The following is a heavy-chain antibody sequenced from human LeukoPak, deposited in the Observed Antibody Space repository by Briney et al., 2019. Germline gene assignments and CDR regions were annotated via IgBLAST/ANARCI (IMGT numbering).Heavy chain of an antibody. V-gene: IGHV3-30*03. Sequence: GGSLRLSCAASGFPFSSYGMHWVRQAPGKGLEWVAVISYDGSNKYYADSVKGRFTISRDNSKNTLYLQMNSLRAEDTAVYYCARDHSSGYFDYWGQGTLVTVSS. CDR3: ARDHSSGYFDY. CDR2: ISYDGSNK. CDR1: GFPFSSYG. J-gene: IGHJ4*02. D-gene: IGHD6-19*01.